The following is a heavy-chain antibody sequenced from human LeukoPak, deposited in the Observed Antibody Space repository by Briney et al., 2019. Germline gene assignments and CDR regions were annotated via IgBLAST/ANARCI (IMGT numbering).Heavy chain of an antibody. D-gene: IGHD3-9*01. J-gene: IGHJ4*02. V-gene: IGHV5-51*01. CDR3: ARHDILTGYY. Sequence: GASVKVSCKASGYTFTSYWIGWVRQMPGKGLEWMGIINPGDSDTRYSPSFQGQVAISADKSISTAYLQWSSLKASDTAMYYCARHDILTGYYWGQGTLVTVSS. CDR1: GYTFTSYW. CDR2: INPGDSDT.